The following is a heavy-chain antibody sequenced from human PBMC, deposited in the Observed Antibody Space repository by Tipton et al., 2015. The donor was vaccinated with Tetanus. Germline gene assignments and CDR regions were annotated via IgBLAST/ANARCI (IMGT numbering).Heavy chain of an antibody. CDR3: ARYYDSSGYYRRRYTSSFDY. J-gene: IGHJ4*02. V-gene: IGHV4-39*02. CDR2: IYSNGTA. CDR1: GGSISTTSYL. D-gene: IGHD3-22*01. Sequence: LRLSCTVSGGSISTTSYLWGWVRQPPEKGLQWIATIYSNGTAYYNSSVKSRGSISIDTSKNLCSLKLSSVTAADTAVYYCARYYDSSGYYRRRYTSSFDYWGQGTLVTVSS.